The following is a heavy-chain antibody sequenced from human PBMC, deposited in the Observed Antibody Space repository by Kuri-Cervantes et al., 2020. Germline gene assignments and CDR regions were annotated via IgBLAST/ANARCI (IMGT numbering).Heavy chain of an antibody. D-gene: IGHD6-19*01. Sequence: SVKVSCKASGGMFTSYAINWVRQAPGQGLEWMGGIIPIFGTAHYAQKFQGRVTITTDESANTAYTELSSLRFEDTAMYYCARDREAVAGGDWGQGTLVTVSS. CDR2: IIPIFGTA. CDR1: GGMFTSYA. CDR3: ARDREAVAGGD. V-gene: IGHV1-69*05. J-gene: IGHJ4*02.